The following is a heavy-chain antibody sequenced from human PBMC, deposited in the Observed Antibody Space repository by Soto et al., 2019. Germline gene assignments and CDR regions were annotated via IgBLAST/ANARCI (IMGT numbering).Heavy chain of an antibody. V-gene: IGHV1-69*13. CDR2: IIPIFGTA. CDR3: ARDSERGYSSSWYLGWFNP. J-gene: IGHJ5*02. CDR1: GGPFSSYA. Sequence: SVKVYFKTSGGPFSSYAISLVRQAPGQGLEWMGGIIPIFGTANYAQKFQGRVTITADESTSTAYMELSSLRSEDTAVYYCARDSERGYSSSWYLGWFNPWGQGTLVTVSS. D-gene: IGHD6-13*01.